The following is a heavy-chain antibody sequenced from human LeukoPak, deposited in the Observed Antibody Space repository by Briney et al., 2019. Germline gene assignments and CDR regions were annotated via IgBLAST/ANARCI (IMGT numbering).Heavy chain of an antibody. Sequence: PGGSLRLSCIASGFTVSRYAMSWVRQAPGKGLEWVSAISGSGGSTYYADSVKGRFTISRDNSKNTLYLQMNSLRAEDTAVYYCAKLSGYSVFDYWGQGTLVTVSS. J-gene: IGHJ4*02. CDR2: ISGSGGST. CDR1: GFTVSRYA. V-gene: IGHV3-23*01. D-gene: IGHD3-16*02. CDR3: AKLSGYSVFDY.